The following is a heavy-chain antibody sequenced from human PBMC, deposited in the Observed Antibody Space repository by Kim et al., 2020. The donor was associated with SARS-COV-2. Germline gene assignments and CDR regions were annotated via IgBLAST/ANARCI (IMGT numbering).Heavy chain of an antibody. J-gene: IGHJ4*02. D-gene: IGHD1-26*01. V-gene: IGHV4-4*02. CDR2: GST. Sequence: GSTNYNPSLKSRVTISVDKSKNQFSLKLSSVTAADTAVYYCARVWEHFDYWGQGTLVTVSS. CDR3: ARVWEHFDY.